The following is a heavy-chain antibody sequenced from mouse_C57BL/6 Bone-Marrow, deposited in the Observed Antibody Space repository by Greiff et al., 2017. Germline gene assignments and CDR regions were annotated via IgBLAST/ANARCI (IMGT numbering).Heavy chain of an antibody. D-gene: IGHD1-1*01. J-gene: IGHJ3*01. CDR1: GFTFSDYY. V-gene: IGHV5-16*01. CDR3: ASHYGSSPFAY. CDR2: INYDGSST. Sequence: EVKLVESEGGLVQPGSSMKLSCTASGFTFSDYYMAWVRQVPEKGLEWVANINYDGSSTYYLDSLKSRFIISRDNAKNILYLQMSSLKSEDTATCYCASHYGSSPFAYWGQGTLVTVSA.